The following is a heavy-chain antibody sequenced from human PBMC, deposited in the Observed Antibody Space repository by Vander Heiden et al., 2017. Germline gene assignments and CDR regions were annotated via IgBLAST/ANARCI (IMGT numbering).Heavy chain of an antibody. Sequence: SSYAMHWVRQAPGKGLEWVAVISYDGSNKYYADSVKGRFTISRDNSKNTLYLQMNSLRAEDTAVYYCARDIGAARRERYGMDVWGQGTTVTVSS. V-gene: IGHV3-30*04. CDR2: ISYDGSNK. J-gene: IGHJ6*02. CDR3: ARDIGAARRERYGMDV. D-gene: IGHD1-26*01. CDR1: SSYA.